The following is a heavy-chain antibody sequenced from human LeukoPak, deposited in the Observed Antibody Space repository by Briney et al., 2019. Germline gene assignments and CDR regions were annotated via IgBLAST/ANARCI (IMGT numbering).Heavy chain of an antibody. CDR3: VRERGGIYYFVDY. Sequence: GGSLRLSCEASGFPFSTYYMNWVRQAPGKGRVWVSRINRDGSDTKYADSVKGRFTISRDNAKNMLYLQMNSLRAEDTAVYFCVRERGGIYYFVDYWGQGTQVTVSS. J-gene: IGHJ4*02. D-gene: IGHD1-26*01. CDR1: GFPFSTYY. CDR2: INRDGSDT. V-gene: IGHV3-74*03.